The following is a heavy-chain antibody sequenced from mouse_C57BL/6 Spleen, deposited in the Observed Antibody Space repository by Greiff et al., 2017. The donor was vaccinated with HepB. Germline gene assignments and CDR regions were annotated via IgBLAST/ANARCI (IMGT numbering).Heavy chain of an antibody. CDR1: GYTFTSYW. Sequence: QVQLKESGAELVMPGASVKLSCKASGYTFTSYWMHWVKQRPGQGLEWIGEIDPSDSYTNYNQKFKGKSTLTVDKSSSTAYMQLSSLTSEDSAVYYCAREGAGTSWFAYWGQGTLVTVSA. CDR2: IDPSDSYT. D-gene: IGHD4-1*01. J-gene: IGHJ3*01. V-gene: IGHV1-69*01. CDR3: AREGAGTSWFAY.